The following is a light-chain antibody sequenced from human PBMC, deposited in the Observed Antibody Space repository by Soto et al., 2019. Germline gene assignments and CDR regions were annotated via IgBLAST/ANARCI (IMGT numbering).Light chain of an antibody. V-gene: IGKV3-15*01. CDR1: QTVSSN. CDR3: KQYNNWPS. CDR2: GAS. Sequence: ELVLTQSPDTLSLTPGERTTLSCRASQTVSSNLAWYQQKPGQAPRLLMYGASNRATGIQARFRGSGSGTEFTLTIRSLQSEDFAVYYCKQYNNWPSFGQGTRLEIK. J-gene: IGKJ5*01.